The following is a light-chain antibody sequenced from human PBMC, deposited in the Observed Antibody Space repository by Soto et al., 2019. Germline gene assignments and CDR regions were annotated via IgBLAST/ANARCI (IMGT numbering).Light chain of an antibody. CDR2: GAS. CDR3: QQYGSSQFT. J-gene: IGKJ3*01. Sequence: EIVLTQSPGTLSLSPGERATLSCRASQSVSSSYLAWYQQKPGQAPRLLIYGASIRATGIPDRFSGSGSGDYFTLTISRLEPEDFAEYYCQQYGSSQFTFGPGTKVDIK. CDR1: QSVSSSY. V-gene: IGKV3-20*01.